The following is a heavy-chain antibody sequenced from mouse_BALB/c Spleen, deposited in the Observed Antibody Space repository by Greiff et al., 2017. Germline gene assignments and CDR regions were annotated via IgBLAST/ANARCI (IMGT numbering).Heavy chain of an antibody. Sequence: EVMLVESGGDLVKTGGSLKLSCAASGFTFSSYGMSWVRQTPDKRLEWVATISSGGSYTYYPDSVKGRFTISRDNAKNTLYLQMSSLKSEDTAMYYCASPIYYDYDGAWFAYWGQGTLVTVSA. CDR2: ISSGGSYT. CDR1: GFTFSSYG. V-gene: IGHV5-6*01. J-gene: IGHJ3*01. CDR3: ASPIYYDYDGAWFAY. D-gene: IGHD2-4*01.